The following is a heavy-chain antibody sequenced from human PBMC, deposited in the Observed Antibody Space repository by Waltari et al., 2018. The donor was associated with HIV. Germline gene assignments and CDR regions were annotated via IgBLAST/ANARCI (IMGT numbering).Heavy chain of an antibody. CDR3: ASPPARGTWFDS. D-gene: IGHD3-16*01. Sequence: QVQLVQSGAGVRKSGSSVTVSCKASGETLKSYTINWVRQAPGQGLQWMGRLEGAVRAVAIIGGPKYAGKWRGRVIISADAVTNTAVMELSSLRVDDTAVYYCASPPARGTWFDSWGQGSLVIVSS. J-gene: IGHJ5*01. CDR2: AVAIIGGP. V-gene: IGHV1-69*02. CDR1: GETLKSYT.